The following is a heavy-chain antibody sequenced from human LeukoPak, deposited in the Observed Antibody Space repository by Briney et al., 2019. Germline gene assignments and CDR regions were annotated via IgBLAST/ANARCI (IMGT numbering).Heavy chain of an antibody. J-gene: IGHJ1*01. CDR2: ISYDGNNK. CDR3: ARGVALYCSSTNCYGLDHFQH. D-gene: IGHD2-2*01. Sequence: PGGSPRLSCAASGFTFSSYAMSWVRQAPGKGLEWMAVISYDGNNKYYADSVKGRFTISRDNSKNTLYLQMNSLRAEDTAVYYCARGVALYCSSTNCYGLDHFQHWGQGTLVTVSS. CDR1: GFTFSSYA. V-gene: IGHV3-30-3*01.